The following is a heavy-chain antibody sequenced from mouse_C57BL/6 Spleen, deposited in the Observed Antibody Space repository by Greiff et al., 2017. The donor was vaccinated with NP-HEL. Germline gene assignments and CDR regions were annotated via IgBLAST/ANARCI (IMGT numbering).Heavy chain of an antibody. CDR2: INPGSGGT. CDR1: GYAFTNYL. D-gene: IGHD1-1*01. Sequence: QVQLQQSGAELVRPGTSVKVSCKASGYAFTNYLIEWVKQRPGQGLEWIGVINPGSGGTNYNEKFKGKATLTADKSSSTAYMPLSSLTSEDSAVYFCARSPVLDAMDYWGQGTSVTVSS. V-gene: IGHV1-54*01. CDR3: ARSPVLDAMDY. J-gene: IGHJ4*01.